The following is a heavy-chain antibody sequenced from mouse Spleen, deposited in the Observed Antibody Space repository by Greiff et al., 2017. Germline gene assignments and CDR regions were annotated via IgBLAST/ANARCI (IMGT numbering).Heavy chain of an antibody. CDR2: ISYDGSN. V-gene: IGHV3-6*01. D-gene: IGHD3-1*01. CDR3: ARGGALPGWFAY. Sequence: VQLQQSGPGLVKPSQSLSLTCSVTGYSITSGYYWNWIRQFPGNKLEWMGYISYDGSNNYNPSLKNRISITRDTSKNQFFLKLNSVTTEDTATYYCARGGALPGWFAYWGQGTLVTVSA. CDR1: GYSITSGYY. J-gene: IGHJ3*01.